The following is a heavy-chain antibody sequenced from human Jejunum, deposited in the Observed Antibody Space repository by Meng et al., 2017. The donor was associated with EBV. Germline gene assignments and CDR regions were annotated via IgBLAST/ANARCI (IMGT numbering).Heavy chain of an antibody. J-gene: IGHJ6*02. D-gene: IGHD3-16*01. CDR2: VNTYTGDA. CDR1: GYTLTKYA. V-gene: IGHV1-3*04. Sequence: QAQLVQYGTGVKRPGASVKVSCKASGYTLTKYAVHWMRQAPGHRPEWMGWVNTYTGDAGYSQKFQDRLTIIRDTSASTAFMELTSLTSEDTAVYYCARDSGSGYYGMDVWGQGTVVTVSS. CDR3: ARDSGSGYYGMDV.